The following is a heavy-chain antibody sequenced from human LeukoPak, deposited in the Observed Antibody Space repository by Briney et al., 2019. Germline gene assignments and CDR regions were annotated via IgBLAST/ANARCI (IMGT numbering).Heavy chain of an antibody. CDR2: IYYSGST. Sequence: SETLSLTCTVSGGSISSYYWSWIRQPPGKGLEWIGYIYYSGSTNYNPSLKSRVTISVDTSKNQFSLKLSSVTAADTAVYYCAREYYGTSGYYNDYWGQGALVTVSS. V-gene: IGHV4-59*01. CDR3: AREYYGTSGYYNDY. D-gene: IGHD3-22*01. CDR1: GGSISSYY. J-gene: IGHJ4*02.